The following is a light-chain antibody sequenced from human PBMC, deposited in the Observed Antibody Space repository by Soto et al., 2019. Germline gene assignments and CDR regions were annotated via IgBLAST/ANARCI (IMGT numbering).Light chain of an antibody. CDR3: EEAECFPFT. Sequence: DIQMTPSPSSVSAAVGDRVTITCRASQDSSTWLAWYQQKPGKAPNLLIYFASTLQSGVPSRFSASRARTKFTRTIGSRQAKDSAPHYGEEAECFPFTFGSGTTV. CDR2: FAS. J-gene: IGKJ3*01. V-gene: IGKV1-12*01. CDR1: QDSSTW.